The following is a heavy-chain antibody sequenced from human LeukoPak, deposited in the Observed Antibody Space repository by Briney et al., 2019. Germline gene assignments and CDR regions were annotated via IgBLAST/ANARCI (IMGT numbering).Heavy chain of an antibody. CDR3: ARGAATPLVPRMNYGMDV. V-gene: IGHV1-69*02. Sequence: ASVQASCKASGGTFSSYTISWVRQAPGQGLEWMGRIIPILGIANYAQKFQGRVTITAGKSTSTAYMELSSLRSEDTAVYYCARGAATPLVPRMNYGMDVWGQGTTVTVSS. D-gene: IGHD2-15*01. J-gene: IGHJ6*02. CDR1: GGTFSSYT. CDR2: IIPILGIA.